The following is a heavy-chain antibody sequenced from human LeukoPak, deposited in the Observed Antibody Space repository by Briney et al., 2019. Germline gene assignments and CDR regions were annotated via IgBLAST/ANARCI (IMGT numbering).Heavy chain of an antibody. CDR2: ISGRGDRT. J-gene: IGHJ4*02. CDR3: AREGPYSSGWYSLYYFDF. D-gene: IGHD6-19*01. CDR1: RLTFSSYA. V-gene: IGHV3-23*01. Sequence: GGSLRLSCAASRLTFSSYAMSWVREAPGKGLEWVSAISGRGDRTYYADSVQGRVTISRDNSKNTLYLQIHSLRGEDTAVYYCAREGPYSSGWYSLYYFDFWGQGTLVTVSS.